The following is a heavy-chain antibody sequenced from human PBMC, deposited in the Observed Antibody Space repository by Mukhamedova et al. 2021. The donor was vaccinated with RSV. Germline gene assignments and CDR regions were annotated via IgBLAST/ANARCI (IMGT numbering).Heavy chain of an antibody. V-gene: IGHV4-34*01. CDR3: ARERRGQFPFDC. Sequence: GYYWSWIRQPPGKGLEWIGEMNHSGSTNYNPSLKSRVTISVDTSKNQFSLKLSSVTAADTAVYYCARERRGQFPFDCWGQGTLVT. CDR1: GYY. J-gene: IGHJ4*02. D-gene: IGHD6-19*01. CDR2: MNHSGST.